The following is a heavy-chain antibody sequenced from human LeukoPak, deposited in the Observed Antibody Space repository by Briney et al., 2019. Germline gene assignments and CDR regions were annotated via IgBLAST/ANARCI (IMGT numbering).Heavy chain of an antibody. V-gene: IGHV5-51*01. CDR1: GYSFTSYW. CDR2: IYPGDSDT. D-gene: IGHD4-17*01. J-gene: IGHJ5*02. Sequence: GESLNISCKGSGYSFTSYWIGWVRQMPGKGLEWMGIIYPGDSDTRYSPSFQGRVTISADKSISTAYLQWSSLKASDTAMYYCASNSNGDDLRFDPWGQGTLVTVSS. CDR3: ASNSNGDDLRFDP.